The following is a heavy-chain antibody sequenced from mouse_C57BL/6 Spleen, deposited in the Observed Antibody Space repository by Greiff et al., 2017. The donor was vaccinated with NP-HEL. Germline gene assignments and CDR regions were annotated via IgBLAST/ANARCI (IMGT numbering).Heavy chain of an antibody. CDR3: ARERVLLRYRAMDY. J-gene: IGHJ4*01. D-gene: IGHD1-1*01. Sequence: EVQLVESGGGLVKPGGSLKLSCAASGFTFSSYAMSWVRQTPEKRLEWVATISDGGSYTYYPDNVKGRFTISRDNAKNNLYLQMSHLKSEDTAMYYCARERVLLRYRAMDYWGQGTSVTVSS. V-gene: IGHV5-4*01. CDR1: GFTFSSYA. CDR2: ISDGGSYT.